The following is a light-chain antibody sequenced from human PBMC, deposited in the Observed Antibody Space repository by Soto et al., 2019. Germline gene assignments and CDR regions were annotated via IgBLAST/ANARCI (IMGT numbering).Light chain of an antibody. J-gene: IGLJ2*01. CDR3: SSSTSSSTLHVV. V-gene: IGLV2-14*03. CDR2: DVT. CDR1: SSDIGGYNY. Sequence: QSALTQPASVSGSPGQSITISCTGTSSDIGGYNYVSWYQHHPGKAPKLMIYDVTNRPSGVSNRFSGSKSGNTASLTISGLQAEDEADYYCSSSTSSSTLHVVFGGGTKVT.